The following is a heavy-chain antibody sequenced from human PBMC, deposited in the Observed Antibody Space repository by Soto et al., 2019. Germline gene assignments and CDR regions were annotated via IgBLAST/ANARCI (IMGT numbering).Heavy chain of an antibody. V-gene: IGHV3-23*05. CDR1: GFTFTNYL. J-gene: IGHJ4*02. CDR3: AKDTYSRSWYF. D-gene: IGHD2-2*01. Sequence: EVQLLESGGDLVQPGGSLRLSCAASGFTFTNYLMTWVRQAPGKGLEWVSSIDKSGGDTYYADSVKGRFTISRDNSKNTLYLKMNGLRAEDTAQYYCAKDTYSRSWYFWGQGTLVTVSS. CDR2: IDKSGGDT.